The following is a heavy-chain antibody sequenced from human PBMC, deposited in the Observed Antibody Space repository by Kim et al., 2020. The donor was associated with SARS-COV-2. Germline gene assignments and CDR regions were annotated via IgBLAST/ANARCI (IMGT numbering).Heavy chain of an antibody. CDR2: IRSRTKNYAT. D-gene: IGHD3-10*01. CDR1: AFTFSGSA. CDR3: IRHVEFQRSY. J-gene: IGHJ4*02. V-gene: IGHV3-73*01. Sequence: GGSLRLSCAASAFTFSGSAINWVRQASGKGLEWLGHIRSRTKNYATEYGESVRGRFTISRDDSQNTAYLEMNSLKIEDTAVYYCIRHVEFQRSYWCQGTRVTVSS.